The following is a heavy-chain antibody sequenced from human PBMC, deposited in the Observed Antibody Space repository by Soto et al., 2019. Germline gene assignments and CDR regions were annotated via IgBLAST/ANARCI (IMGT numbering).Heavy chain of an antibody. J-gene: IGHJ3*02. Sequence: QMQLVQSGPEVKKPGPSVKVSCKASGFTFTSSAVQWVRQARGQRLEWIGWIVVGSGNTNYAHKFQERVTITRDMSTSTAYMELSSLRSEDTAVYYCAALVGTEGGGYAFDIWGQGTMVTVSS. D-gene: IGHD6-6*01. CDR3: AALVGTEGGGYAFDI. CDR1: GFTFTSSA. CDR2: IVVGSGNT. V-gene: IGHV1-58*01.